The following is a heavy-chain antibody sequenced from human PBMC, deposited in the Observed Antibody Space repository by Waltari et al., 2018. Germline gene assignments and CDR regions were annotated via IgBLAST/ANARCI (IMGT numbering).Heavy chain of an antibody. CDR3: ARQFGADRWAYFDY. J-gene: IGHJ4*02. Sequence: QVQLQESGPGLVKPSETLSLTCAVSGYSISSGYYWGWIRQPPGKGLEWIGSIYHSGSTYYNPSLKSRVTISVDTSKTQCSLKLSSVTAADTAVYYCARQFGADRWAYFDYWGQGTLVTVSS. D-gene: IGHD3-3*01. CDR1: GYSISSGYY. CDR2: IYHSGST. V-gene: IGHV4-38-2*01.